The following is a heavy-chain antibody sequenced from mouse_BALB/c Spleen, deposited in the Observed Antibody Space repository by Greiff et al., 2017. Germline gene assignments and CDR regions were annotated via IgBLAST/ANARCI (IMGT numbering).Heavy chain of an antibody. CDR1: GFTFSDYY. V-gene: IGHV5-4*02. CDR3: ARGDGNYPLGAMDY. J-gene: IGHJ4*01. D-gene: IGHD2-1*01. CDR2: ISDGGSYT. Sequence: EVHLVESGGGLVKPGGSLKLSCAASGFTFSDYYMYWVRQTPEKRLEWVATISDGGSYTYYPDSVKGRFTISRDNAKNNLYLQMSSLKSEDTAMYYCARGDGNYPLGAMDYWGQGTSVTVSS.